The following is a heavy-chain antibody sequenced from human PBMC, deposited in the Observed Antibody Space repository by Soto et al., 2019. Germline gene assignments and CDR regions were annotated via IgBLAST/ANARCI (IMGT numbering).Heavy chain of an antibody. CDR3: ARATSLVAPALYGMDV. CDR1: GYTFTSYG. V-gene: IGHV1-18*01. J-gene: IGHJ6*02. Sequence: ASVKVSCKASGYTFTSYGISWVRQAPGQGLEWMGWISAYNGNTNYAQKLQGRVTMTTDTSTSTAYMELRSLRSDDTAVYYCARATSLVAPALYGMDVWGQGTTVTVSS. D-gene: IGHD2-2*01. CDR2: ISAYNGNT.